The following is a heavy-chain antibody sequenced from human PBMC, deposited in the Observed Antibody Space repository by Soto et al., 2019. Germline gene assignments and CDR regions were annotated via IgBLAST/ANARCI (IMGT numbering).Heavy chain of an antibody. CDR2: IIPILGIA. D-gene: IGHD2-2*01. CDR1: GGTFSSYT. Sequence: SVKVSCKASGGTFSSYTISWVRQAPGQGLEWMGRIIPILGIANYAQKFQGRVTITADKSTSTAYMELSSLRSEDTAVYYCARMRSTSSYYYYMDVWGKGTTVTVSS. J-gene: IGHJ6*03. V-gene: IGHV1-69*02. CDR3: ARMRSTSSYYYYMDV.